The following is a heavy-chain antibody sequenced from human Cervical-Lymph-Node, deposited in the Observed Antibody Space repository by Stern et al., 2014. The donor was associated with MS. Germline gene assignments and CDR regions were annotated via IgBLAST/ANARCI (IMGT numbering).Heavy chain of an antibody. CDR3: ARDDPDRTANYYAMDV. CDR2: IIPVLGRP. D-gene: IGHD1-14*01. CDR1: GDTFNSYS. J-gene: IGHJ6*02. V-gene: IGHV1-69*09. Sequence: QVQLVQSGAEVKKPGSSVKVSCKASGDTFNSYSINWVRQAPGQRLEWMGRIIPVLGRPKYGQKFQGRGTISAYKSTSTVNMEVSSLRSEDTAVYYCARDDPDRTANYYAMDVWGQGTTVIVSS.